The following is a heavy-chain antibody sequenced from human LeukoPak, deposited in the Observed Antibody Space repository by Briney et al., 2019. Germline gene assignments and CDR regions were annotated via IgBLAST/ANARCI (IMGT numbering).Heavy chain of an antibody. V-gene: IGHV3-72*01. D-gene: IGHD1-26*01. CDR1: GFTFSSYA. Sequence: GGSLRLSCAASGFTFSSYAMSWVRQAPGKGLEWLSQIRNKANSYTTFYAASVKGRFTISRDDSKSSLYLQMNSLKTEDTAVYYCTDVGSTIWGQGTLVTVSS. CDR3: TDVGSTI. CDR2: IRNKANSYTT. J-gene: IGHJ4*02.